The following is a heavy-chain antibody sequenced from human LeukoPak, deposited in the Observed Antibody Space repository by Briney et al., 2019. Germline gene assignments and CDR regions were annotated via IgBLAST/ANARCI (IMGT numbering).Heavy chain of an antibody. V-gene: IGHV5-51*01. D-gene: IGHD3-10*01. J-gene: IGHJ4*02. CDR1: GCIFTTNR. CDR2: IYPGDSDT. Sequence: GESLKISCQGSGCIFTTNRIGWMRQLPGKGLEWMGIIYPGDSDTKYSPSFQGQLTISADKSISTAYLQWSSLKASDTAMYYCARTITLVRGVIIYPNYFDYWGQGTLVTVSS. CDR3: ARTITLVRGVIIYPNYFDY.